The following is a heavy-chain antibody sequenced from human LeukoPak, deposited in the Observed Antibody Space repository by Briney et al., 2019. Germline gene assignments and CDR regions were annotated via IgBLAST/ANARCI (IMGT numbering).Heavy chain of an antibody. J-gene: IGHJ4*02. CDR1: GYTFTSYG. Sequence: ASVKVSCKASGYTFTSYGISWVRQAPGQGLEWMGWISAYNGNTNYAQKLQGRVTMTTDASTSTAYMELRSLRSDDTAVYYCARPYCSSTSCYRLVSDYWGQGTLVTVSS. CDR3: ARPYCSSTSCYRLVSDY. CDR2: ISAYNGNT. V-gene: IGHV1-18*01. D-gene: IGHD2-2*02.